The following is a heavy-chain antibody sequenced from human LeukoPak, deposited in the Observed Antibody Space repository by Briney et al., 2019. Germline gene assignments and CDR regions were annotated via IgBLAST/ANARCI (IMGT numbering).Heavy chain of an antibody. J-gene: IGHJ5*02. Sequence: PGGSLRLSCAASGFSFSSYNMNWVRQAPGKGLEWVSSITSSSSFIYYADSVRGRFTISRDNSKNTLYLQMNSLRAEDTAVYYCARDYSGSYRGFDPWGQGTLVTVSS. CDR1: GFSFSSYN. CDR2: ITSSSSFI. CDR3: ARDYSGSYRGFDP. D-gene: IGHD6-19*01. V-gene: IGHV3-21*01.